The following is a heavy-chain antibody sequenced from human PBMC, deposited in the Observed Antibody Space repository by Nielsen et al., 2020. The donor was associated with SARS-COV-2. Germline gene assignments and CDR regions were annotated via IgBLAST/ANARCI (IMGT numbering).Heavy chain of an antibody. CDR1: GGSFSGYY. CDR2: INHSGST. V-gene: IGHV4-34*01. D-gene: IGHD5-18*01. J-gene: IGHJ6*02. CDR3: ARERYSYGPYYYYYGMDV. Sequence: SETLSLTCAVYGGSFSGYYWSWIRQPPGKGLEWIGEINHSGSTNYNPSLKSRVTISVDTSKNQFSLKLSSVTAADTAVYYCARERYSYGPYYYYYGMDVWSQGTTVTVSS.